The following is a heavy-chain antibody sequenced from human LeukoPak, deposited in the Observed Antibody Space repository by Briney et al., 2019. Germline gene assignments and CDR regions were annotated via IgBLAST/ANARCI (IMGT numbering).Heavy chain of an antibody. V-gene: IGHV3-15*01. CDR2: IKSKTDGGTT. CDR1: GFTFSNAW. D-gene: IGHD2-2*01. J-gene: IGHJ4*02. CDR3: TTRRGCSSTSCINFDY. Sequence: GGSLRLSCAASGFTFSNAWMSWVRQAPGKGLEWVGRIKSKTDGGTTDYAAPVKGRFTISRDDSKNTLYLQMNSPKTEDTAVYYCTTRRGCSSTSCINFDYWGQGTLVTVSS.